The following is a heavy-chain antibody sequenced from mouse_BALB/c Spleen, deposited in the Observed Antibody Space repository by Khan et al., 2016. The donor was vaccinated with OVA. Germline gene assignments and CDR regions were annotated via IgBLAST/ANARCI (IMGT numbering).Heavy chain of an antibody. CDR3: ARQPGYYEGSAMDY. CDR1: GFTFSSYG. Sequence: EVELVESGGDLVKPGGSLKLSCAASGFTFSSYGMSWVRQTPDKRLEWVAVISSGCSYTYYPDSLKGRFTIPRDNTKNTLYLQMSSLKSEDTAMYYCARQPGYYEGSAMDYWGQGTSVTVSS. CDR2: ISSGCSYT. J-gene: IGHJ4*01. D-gene: IGHD2-3*01. V-gene: IGHV5-6*01.